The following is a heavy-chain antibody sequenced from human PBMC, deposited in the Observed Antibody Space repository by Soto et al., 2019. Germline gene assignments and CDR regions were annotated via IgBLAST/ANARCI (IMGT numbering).Heavy chain of an antibody. CDR1: GGTFSSYA. D-gene: IGHD6-13*01. Sequence: SVKVSCKTSGGTFSSYAISWLRQAPGQGLEWMGGIIPIFGTANYAQKFQGRVTITADESTSTAYMELSSLRSEDTAVYYCARVAYSSSWSLTYGMDVWGQGTTVTVSS. J-gene: IGHJ6*02. CDR3: ARVAYSSSWSLTYGMDV. CDR2: IIPIFGTA. V-gene: IGHV1-69*13.